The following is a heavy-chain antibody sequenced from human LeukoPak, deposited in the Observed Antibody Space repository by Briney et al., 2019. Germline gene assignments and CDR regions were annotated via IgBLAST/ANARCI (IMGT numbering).Heavy chain of an antibody. CDR1: GFTSGSYA. J-gene: IGHJ4*02. Sequence: GGSLRLSCAASGFTSGSYAMSWVRQAPGKGLEWVSAISGSGGSTYYADSVKGRFTISRDNSKNTLYLQMNSLRAEDTAVYYCAKRGLNSSSWYYFDYWGQGTLVTVSS. D-gene: IGHD6-13*01. V-gene: IGHV3-23*01. CDR2: ISGSGGST. CDR3: AKRGLNSSSWYYFDY.